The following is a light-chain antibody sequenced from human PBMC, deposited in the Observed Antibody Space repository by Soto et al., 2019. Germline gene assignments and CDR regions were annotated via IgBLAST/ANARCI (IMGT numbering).Light chain of an antibody. CDR2: KAS. J-gene: IGKJ5*01. CDR1: QTISTW. Sequence: DILMTLCPSTLSASVGGRITITCRASQTISTWLAWYQQKPGRAPKLLIYKASSLESGVPSRFSGSGYGTEFTLTISSLQPDDFATYYCQQYNSYWTFGQGTRLEI. CDR3: QQYNSYWT. V-gene: IGKV1-5*03.